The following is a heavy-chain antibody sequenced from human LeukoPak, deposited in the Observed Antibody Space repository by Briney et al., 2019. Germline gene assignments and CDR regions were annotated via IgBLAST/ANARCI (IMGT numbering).Heavy chain of an antibody. CDR2: ISSNGGST. D-gene: IGHD3-10*01. V-gene: IGHV3-64*01. Sequence: PGGSLRLSCAASGFTFSSYAMHWVRQAPGKGLEYVSAISSNGGSTYYANSVKGRFTISRDNSKNTLYLQMGSLRAEDMAVYYCARWGRITMPLDYWGQETLVTVSS. J-gene: IGHJ4*02. CDR3: ARWGRITMPLDY. CDR1: GFTFSSYA.